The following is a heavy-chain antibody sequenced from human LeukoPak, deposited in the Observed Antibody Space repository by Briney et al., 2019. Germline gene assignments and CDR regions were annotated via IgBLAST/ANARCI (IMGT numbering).Heavy chain of an antibody. CDR1: GFTFSSYS. CDR3: ASRNSLFT. CDR2: ITSSSSYI. V-gene: IGHV3-21*01. D-gene: IGHD4-23*01. Sequence: GGSLRLSCAASGFTFSSYSMNWVRQAPGKGLEWVSSITSSSSYIYYADSVKGRFTISRDNAKNSLYLQMSSLRAEDTAVYYCASRNSLFTWGQGTLVTVSS. J-gene: IGHJ5*02.